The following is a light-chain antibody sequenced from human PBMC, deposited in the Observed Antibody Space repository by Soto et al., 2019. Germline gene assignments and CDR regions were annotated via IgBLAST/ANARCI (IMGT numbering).Light chain of an antibody. CDR2: GAS. Sequence: IVMTQSPVTLSLSPGDRATLSCRASQSVASNVAWFQQKPGQPPRLIIYGASASATGIPGRFSVSGSRTEFTLHISSLQSEDFAFYYCHQYNNWPRTFGQGTKVEIK. J-gene: IGKJ1*01. CDR3: HQYNNWPRT. V-gene: IGKV3-15*01. CDR1: QSVASN.